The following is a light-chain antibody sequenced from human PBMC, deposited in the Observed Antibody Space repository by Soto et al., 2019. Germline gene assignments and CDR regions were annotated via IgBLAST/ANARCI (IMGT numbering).Light chain of an antibody. CDR2: EVT. Sequence: QSALTQPASVSGSPGQSITISCTGTSSDVGNYNLVSWYQHHPGKAPKLMIYEVTKRPSGVSNRFSGSKSGDTASLTISVLQADDEADYYCCSYAVNTTFIFGGGTKLTVL. J-gene: IGLJ2*01. CDR3: CSYAVNTTFI. V-gene: IGLV2-23*02. CDR1: SSDVGNYNL.